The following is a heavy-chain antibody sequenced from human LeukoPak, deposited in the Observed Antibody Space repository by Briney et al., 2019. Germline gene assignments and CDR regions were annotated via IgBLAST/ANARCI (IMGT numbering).Heavy chain of an antibody. CDR2: ISGSGGDP. D-gene: IGHD1-26*01. CDR1: VFAFSTYA. CDR3: AKDVRNSGSPFDY. Sequence: GGSLRLSCAASVFAFSTYAMSWVCQAPGEGLEWVSAISGSGGDPYWADSVKGGFTISRDNSRTTVYLQMSSLRADDTAVYFCAKDVRNSGSPFDYWGQGTLVTVSS. V-gene: IGHV3-23*01. J-gene: IGHJ4*02.